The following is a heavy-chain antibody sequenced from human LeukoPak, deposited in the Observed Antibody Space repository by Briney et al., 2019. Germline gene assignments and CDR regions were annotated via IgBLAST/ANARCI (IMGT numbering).Heavy chain of an antibody. CDR3: AIYSTSSGWFDP. CDR2: IYYSGTT. D-gene: IGHD6-6*01. Sequence: PSETLSLTCTVPVSSISSTIYYWGWIRQPPGNGLEWIGNIYYSGTTYYNPSLKSRVTISVDTSKNQFSLKLTSLTAADTAVYYCAIYSTSSGWFDPWGQGTLVTVSS. CDR1: VSSISSTIYY. V-gene: IGHV4-39*01. J-gene: IGHJ5*02.